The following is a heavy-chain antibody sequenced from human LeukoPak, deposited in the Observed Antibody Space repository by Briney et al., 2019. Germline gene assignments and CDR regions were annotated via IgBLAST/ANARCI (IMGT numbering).Heavy chain of an antibody. CDR3: ARGYYYYGLDV. CDR2: MSPSSGNR. V-gene: IGHV1-8*01. J-gene: IGHJ6*02. CDR1: GYTFTTYD. Sequence: ASVKVSCKASGYTFTTYDINWVRQAPGQGLEWMGWMSPSSGNRGYARKFQGRVTMTRDTSVSTAYMELSSLRSDDTAVYYCARGYYYYGLDVWGQGTTVTVSS.